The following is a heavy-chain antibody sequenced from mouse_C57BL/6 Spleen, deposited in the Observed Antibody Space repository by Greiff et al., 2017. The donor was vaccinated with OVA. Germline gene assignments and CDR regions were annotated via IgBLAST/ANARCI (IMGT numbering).Heavy chain of an antibody. CDR2: IWSGGST. CDR1: GFSLTSYG. D-gene: IGHD4-1*01. J-gene: IGHJ3*01. V-gene: IGHV2-2*01. CDR3: ARGGVSAGTALFAY. Sequence: VKLQESGPGLVQPSQSLSISCAVSGFSLTSYGVHWVRQSPGKGLEWMGVIWSGGSTDYNEAFISRLSISNDNSKSQVFFKMNSLQADDTAIYYCARGGVSAGTALFAYWGQGTLVTVSA.